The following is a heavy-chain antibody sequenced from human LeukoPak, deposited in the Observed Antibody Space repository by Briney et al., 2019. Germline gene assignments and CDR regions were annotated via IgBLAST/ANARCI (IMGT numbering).Heavy chain of an antibody. V-gene: IGHV1-2*02. CDR2: INPNSGGT. CDR3: ARAGIAARTLDY. Sequence: APVKVSCKASGYTFTGYYMHWVRQAPGQGLEWMGWINPNSGGTNYAQKFQGRVTMTRDTSISTAYMELSRLRSDDTAVYYCARAGIAARTLDYWGQGTLVTVSS. CDR1: GYTFTGYY. D-gene: IGHD6-6*01. J-gene: IGHJ4*02.